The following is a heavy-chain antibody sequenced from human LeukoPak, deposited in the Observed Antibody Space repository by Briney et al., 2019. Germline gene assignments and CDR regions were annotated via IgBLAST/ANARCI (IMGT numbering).Heavy chain of an antibody. V-gene: IGHV1-2*02. J-gene: IGHJ4*02. CDR2: INPNSGGT. D-gene: IGHD3-22*01. CDR3: ARAGDNYYDSSGYYYVVSYYFDY. CDR1: GYTFTGYY. Sequence: ASVKVSCKASGYTFTGYYMHWVRQAPGQGLEWMGWINPNSGGTNYAQKFQGRVTMTRDTSISTAYMELSRLRSDDTAVYYCARAGDNYYDSSGYYYVVSYYFDYWGQGTLVTVSS.